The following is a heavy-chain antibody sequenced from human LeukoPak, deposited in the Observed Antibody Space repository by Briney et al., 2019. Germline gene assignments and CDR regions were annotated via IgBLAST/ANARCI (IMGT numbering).Heavy chain of an antibody. CDR2: INWNGGST. D-gene: IGHD1-26*01. CDR3: ARDRGGEWELLYFDY. CDR1: GFTFDDYG. J-gene: IGHJ4*02. V-gene: IGHV3-20*01. Sequence: GSLRLSCAASGFTFDDYGMSWVRQAPGKGLEWVSGINWNGGSTGYADSVKGRFTISRDNAKNSLYLQMNSLRAEDTALYHCARDRGGEWELLYFDYWGQGTLVTVSS.